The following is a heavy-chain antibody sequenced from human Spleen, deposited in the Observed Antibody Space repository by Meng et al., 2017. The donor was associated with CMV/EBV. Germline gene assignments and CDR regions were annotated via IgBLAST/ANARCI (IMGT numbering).Heavy chain of an antibody. D-gene: IGHD6-6*01. CDR3: ARRKTSRTVIAARLPLGNWFGP. J-gene: IGHJ5*02. CDR2: ISNSGST. V-gene: IGHV4-34*01. Sequence: SETLSLTCAVYGGSFSGDYWSWIRQPPGKGLEWIGEISNSGSTNYNPSLKSRLTASIGTSKNQFSLKLSSVTAADTAVYYCARRKTSRTVIAARLPLGNWFGPWGQGTLVTVSS. CDR1: GGSFSGDY.